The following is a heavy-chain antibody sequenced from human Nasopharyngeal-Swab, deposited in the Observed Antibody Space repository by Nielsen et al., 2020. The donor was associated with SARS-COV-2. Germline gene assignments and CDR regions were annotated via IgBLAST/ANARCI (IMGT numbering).Heavy chain of an antibody. V-gene: IGHV3-48*04. J-gene: IGHJ4*02. Sequence: GGSLRLSCAASGFTFSSYSMNWVRKAPGKGLEWVSYISSSSSTIYYADSVKGRFTISRDNAKNSLYLQMNSLRAEDTAVYYCAAGRYYDFWSGYSDYWGQGTLVTVSS. CDR2: ISSSSSTI. CDR1: GFTFSSYS. D-gene: IGHD3-3*01. CDR3: AAGRYYDFWSGYSDY.